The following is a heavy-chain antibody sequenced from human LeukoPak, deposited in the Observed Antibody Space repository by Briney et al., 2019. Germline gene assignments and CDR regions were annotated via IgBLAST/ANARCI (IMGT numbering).Heavy chain of an antibody. CDR1: GGSFSGYY. CDR2: INHSGST. Sequence: SETLSLTCAVYGGSFSGYYWSWLRQPPGKGLEWIGEINHSGSTNYNPSLKSRVTISVDTSKNQFSLKLSSVTAADTAVYYCARPRGRRVGELCLFDYWGQGTLVTVSS. D-gene: IGHD3-10*01. J-gene: IGHJ4*02. V-gene: IGHV4-34*01. CDR3: ARPRGRRVGELCLFDY.